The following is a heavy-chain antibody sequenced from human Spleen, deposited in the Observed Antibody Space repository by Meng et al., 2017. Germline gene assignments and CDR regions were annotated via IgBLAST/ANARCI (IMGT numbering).Heavy chain of an antibody. CDR2: IRQDGNEK. CDR3: ARCSGGSCTMDV. D-gene: IGHD2-15*01. Sequence: GESLKISCAASGFTFSSYWMKWVRQAPGKGLEWVANIRQDGNEKDYVDSVKGRFTISRDNAKNSLYLQMNSLRAEDTAVYYCARCSGGSCTMDVWDQGTTVTVSS. J-gene: IGHJ6*02. V-gene: IGHV3-7*01. CDR1: GFTFSSYW.